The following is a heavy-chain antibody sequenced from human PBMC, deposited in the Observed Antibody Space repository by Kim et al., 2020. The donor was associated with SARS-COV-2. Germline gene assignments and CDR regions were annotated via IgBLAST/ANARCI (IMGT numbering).Heavy chain of an antibody. D-gene: IGHD4-17*01. J-gene: IGHJ2*01. Sequence: GGSLRLSCAASGFTFGDYAMHWVRQAPGKGLEWVSGISWNSGSIGYADSVKGRFTISRDNAKNSLYLQMNSLRAEDTALYYCAKDIGWGDYGGNSVWYFDLWGRGNLVTVSS. CDR2: ISWNSGSI. CDR3: AKDIGWGDYGGNSVWYFDL. CDR1: GFTFGDYA. V-gene: IGHV3-9*01.